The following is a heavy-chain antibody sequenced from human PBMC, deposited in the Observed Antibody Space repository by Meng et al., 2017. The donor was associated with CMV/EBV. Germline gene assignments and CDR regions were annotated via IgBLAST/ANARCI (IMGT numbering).Heavy chain of an antibody. CDR1: GYTFTGYY. CDR2: INPNSDGT. D-gene: IGHD5-12*01. J-gene: IGHJ4*02. V-gene: IGHV1-2*02. Sequence: ASVKVSCKASGYTFTGYYMHWVRQAPGQGLEWMGWINPNSDGTNYAQKFQGRVTMTRDTSISTAYMELSRLRSDDTAVYYCARDEGGYSAETRYDYWGQGTLVTVSS. CDR3: ARDEGGYSAETRYDY.